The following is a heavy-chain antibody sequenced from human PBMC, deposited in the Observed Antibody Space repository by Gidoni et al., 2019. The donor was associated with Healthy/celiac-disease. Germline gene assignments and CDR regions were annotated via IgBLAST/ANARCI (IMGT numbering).Heavy chain of an antibody. V-gene: IGHV3-23*01. CDR3: AKAGYYYDSSGYQFDY. D-gene: IGHD3-22*01. CDR1: GFTFSSYA. J-gene: IGHJ4*02. CDR2: ISGSGGST. Sequence: EVQLLESGGGLVQPGGSLRLSCAASGFTFSSYAMSWVRQAPGKGLEWVSAISGSGGSTYYADPVKGRFTISRDNSKNTLYLQMNSLRAEDTAVYYCAKAGYYYDSSGYQFDYWGQGTLVTVSS.